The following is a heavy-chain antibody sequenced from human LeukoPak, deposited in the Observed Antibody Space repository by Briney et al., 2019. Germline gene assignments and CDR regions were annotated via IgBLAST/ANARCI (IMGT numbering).Heavy chain of an antibody. D-gene: IGHD3-10*01. V-gene: IGHV4-4*07. CDR2: IYTSGST. J-gene: IGHJ4*02. CDR1: GGSISSYY. Sequence: PSETLSLTCTVSGGSISSYYWSWIRQPAGKGLEWIGRIYTSGSTNYNPSLKSRVTMSVDTSKNQFSLKLSSVTAADTAVYYCARDEYYYGSGRKFDYWGQGTLDTVSS. CDR3: ARDEYYYGSGRKFDY.